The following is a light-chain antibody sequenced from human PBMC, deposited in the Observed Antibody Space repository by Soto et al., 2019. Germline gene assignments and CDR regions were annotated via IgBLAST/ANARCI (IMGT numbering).Light chain of an antibody. CDR3: AVWHDSLNGFYV. Sequence: SYELTQPPSVSVAPGQTARITCGGNNIGSKSVHWYQQKPGQAPVLVVYDDSDRPSGIPERFSGSKSGTSASLAISGLQSEDEADYYCAVWHDSLNGFYVFGTGTKLTVL. CDR1: NIGSKS. J-gene: IGLJ1*01. CDR2: DDS. V-gene: IGLV3-21*02.